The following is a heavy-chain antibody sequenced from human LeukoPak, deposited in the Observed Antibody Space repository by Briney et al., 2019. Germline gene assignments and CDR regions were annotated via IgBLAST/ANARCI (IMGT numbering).Heavy chain of an antibody. Sequence: SETLSLTCTVSGGAISSGDYYWSWIRQPPGKGLEWIGYIYYSGSTYYNPSLKSRVTTSIDTSKNQFSLKMSSVTAADTAVYYCVREVKGYGSSWYQNWFDPWGQGTLVTVSS. CDR1: GGAISSGDYY. D-gene: IGHD6-13*01. J-gene: IGHJ5*02. V-gene: IGHV4-30-4*01. CDR3: VREVKGYGSSWYQNWFDP. CDR2: IYYSGST.